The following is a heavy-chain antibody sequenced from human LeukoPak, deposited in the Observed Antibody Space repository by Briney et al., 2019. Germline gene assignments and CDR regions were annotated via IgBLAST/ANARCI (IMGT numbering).Heavy chain of an antibody. CDR1: GGSFSGYY. Sequence: PSETLSLTCAVYGGSFSGYYWRWIRQPPGKGLEWIGEINHSGSTNYNPSLKSRVTISVDTSKNQFSLKLSSVTAADTAVYYCARGMVACTNGVCYTLHAFDSWGQGTKVTVSS. CDR2: INHSGST. J-gene: IGHJ3*02. V-gene: IGHV4-34*01. CDR3: ARGMVACTNGVCYTLHAFDS. D-gene: IGHD2-8*01.